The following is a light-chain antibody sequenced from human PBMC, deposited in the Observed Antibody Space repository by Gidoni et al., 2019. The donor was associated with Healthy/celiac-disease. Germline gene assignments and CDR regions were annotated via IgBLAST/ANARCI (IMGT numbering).Light chain of an antibody. CDR3: QQYGSSPRT. V-gene: IGKV3-20*01. J-gene: IGKJ2*01. CDR1: QSVSSSY. Sequence: EIVLTQSPGTLSLSPGERATLSCRASQSVSSSYLAWYQQKPGQAPRLLIYGASSRATGIPDRFSGSGSGTDFTLTISRLGPEDFAVYYCQQYGSSPRTFXQXTKLEIK. CDR2: GAS.